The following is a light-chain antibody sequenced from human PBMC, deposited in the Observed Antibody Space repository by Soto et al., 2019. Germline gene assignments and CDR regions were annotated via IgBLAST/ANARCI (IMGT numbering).Light chain of an antibody. CDR3: QQYNSYPYT. CDR1: QSISSW. Sequence: DIQMTQSPSTLSASVGDRVTITCRASQSISSWLAWYQQKPGKAPKLLVYKASSLESGVPARFSGSGFGTEFTLTISSLHPDDFATYYCQQYNSYPYTFGQGTKLEIK. V-gene: IGKV1-5*03. J-gene: IGKJ2*01. CDR2: KAS.